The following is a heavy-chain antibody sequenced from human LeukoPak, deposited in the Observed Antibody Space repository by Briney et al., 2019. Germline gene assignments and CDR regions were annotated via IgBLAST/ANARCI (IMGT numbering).Heavy chain of an antibody. D-gene: IGHD1-26*01. V-gene: IGHV3-11*04. J-gene: IGHJ4*02. CDR1: GFSFSDFY. CDR3: ARGSGSGPGYFDY. CDR2: MSTTGTTI. Sequence: PGGSLRLSCTASGFSFSDFYMSWIRQAPGKGLEWISYMSTTGTTIYYADSVKGRVTISRDNAMNSLYLQMESLRVDDTAVYYCARGSGSGPGYFDYWGQGTLVTVSS.